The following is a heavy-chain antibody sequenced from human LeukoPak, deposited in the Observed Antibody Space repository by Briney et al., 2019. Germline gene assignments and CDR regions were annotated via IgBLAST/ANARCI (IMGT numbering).Heavy chain of an antibody. Sequence: GGSLRLSCPASGFTFSDYGMHWVRQAPGKGLEWVAFIRYDGSNKYYADSVEGRFTISRDNSKNTLYLQMNSLRAEDTAVYYCGKDSCSSTSCYYFGYWGQGALVTVSS. CDR2: IRYDGSNK. D-gene: IGHD2-2*01. CDR1: GFTFSDYG. CDR3: GKDSCSSTSCYYFGY. J-gene: IGHJ4*02. V-gene: IGHV3-30*02.